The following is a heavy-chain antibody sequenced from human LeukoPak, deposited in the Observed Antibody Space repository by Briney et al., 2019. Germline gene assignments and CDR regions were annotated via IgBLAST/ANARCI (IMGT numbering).Heavy chain of an antibody. CDR2: TSFDGKNK. CDR3: ARGKGGLYYGSGSQGGYFDF. J-gene: IGHJ4*02. CDR1: GFTFSNYA. V-gene: IGHV3-30*04. D-gene: IGHD3-10*01. Sequence: GGSLRLSWAASGFTFSNYAMDWVRQAPGRGLEWVAVTSFDGKNKLYADSVKGRFSIFRDNSKNTLYLQVDNLRAEDTSVYFCARGKGGLYYGSGSQGGYFDFWGQGTRVTVSS.